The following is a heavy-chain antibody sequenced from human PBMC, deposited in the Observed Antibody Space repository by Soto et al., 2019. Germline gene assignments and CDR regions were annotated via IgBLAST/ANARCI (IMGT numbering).Heavy chain of an antibody. CDR3: AKDMGFGSTAPDS. CDR2: ISWNSGSI. J-gene: IGHJ4*02. D-gene: IGHD3-10*01. V-gene: IGHV3-9*01. Sequence: SLRLSCAASGFTFDDYAMHWVRQAPGKGLEWVSGISWNSGSIGYADSVKGRFTISRDNAKNSLYLQMNSLRAEDTALYYCAKDMGFGSTAPDSWGKGTLVTVSS. CDR1: GFTFDDYA.